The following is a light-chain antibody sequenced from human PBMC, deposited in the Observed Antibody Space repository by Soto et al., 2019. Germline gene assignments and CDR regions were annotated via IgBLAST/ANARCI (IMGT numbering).Light chain of an antibody. J-gene: IGLJ3*02. CDR1: SSDIGAYNY. Sequence: QSVLTQPRSVSGSPGQAVTISCTGTSSDIGAYNYVFWYQQYPGKSPKLIIYDVFKRPSGVPARFSASKSGNTASLTITGLQTEDEADYHCSSLAGSYHLVFGGGTKLTVL. CDR2: DVF. V-gene: IGLV2-11*01. CDR3: SSLAGSYHLV.